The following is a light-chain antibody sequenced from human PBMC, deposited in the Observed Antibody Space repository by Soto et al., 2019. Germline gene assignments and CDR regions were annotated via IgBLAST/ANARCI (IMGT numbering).Light chain of an antibody. Sequence: DIQMTQSPSTLFASVGDRVTITCRASQSVRNWLAWYQQKPGRAPHLLIYDSSTLEPGVPSRFRGSGSGTEFTLTINGLQPDDFGTYYCQQYDGYSPQTFDQGTKVEIK. J-gene: IGKJ1*01. CDR2: DSS. CDR3: QQYDGYSPQT. V-gene: IGKV1-5*01. CDR1: QSVRNW.